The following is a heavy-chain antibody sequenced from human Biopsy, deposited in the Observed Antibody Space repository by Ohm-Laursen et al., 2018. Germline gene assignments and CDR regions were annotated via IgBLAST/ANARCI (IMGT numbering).Heavy chain of an antibody. CDR3: AKDRYNYTPIGGFSMDV. CDR1: GFTFSSYW. J-gene: IGHJ6*02. D-gene: IGHD5-18*01. V-gene: IGHV3-7*01. Sequence: LSLTCAASGFTFSSYWMSWVRQARGKGLEWVANIKEDGSEKHYVDSVKGRFTISRDNAKNSLFLQMSSLRAEDTAVYYCAKDRYNYTPIGGFSMDVWGQGTTVTVSS. CDR2: IKEDGSEK.